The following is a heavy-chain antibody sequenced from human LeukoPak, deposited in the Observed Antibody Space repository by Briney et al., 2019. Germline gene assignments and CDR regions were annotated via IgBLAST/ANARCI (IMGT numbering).Heavy chain of an antibody. J-gene: IGHJ4*02. Sequence: QTGGSLRLYCAASGFTVSSNYMSWLRQAPGKGLEWVANIKQDGSEKYYVDSVKGRFTISRDNAKNLLYLQMNSRRAEDTAVYYCARDGGYGDYCFDYWGQGTLVTVSS. D-gene: IGHD3-10*01. V-gene: IGHV3-7*01. CDR3: ARDGGYGDYCFDY. CDR1: GFTVSSNY. CDR2: IKQDGSEK.